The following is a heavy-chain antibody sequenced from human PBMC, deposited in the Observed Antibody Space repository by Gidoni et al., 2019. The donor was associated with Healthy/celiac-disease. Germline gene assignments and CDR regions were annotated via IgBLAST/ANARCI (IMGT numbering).Heavy chain of an antibody. J-gene: IGHJ6*02. V-gene: IGHV3-48*03. CDR2: ISSSGSTI. CDR3: ARELTQTLYGMDV. Sequence: EVQLVESAGGLVQPGGSLCLSCAASGLTFSSYEMNWVRQAPGKGLEWVSYISSSGSTIYYADSVKGRFTISRENAKNSLYLQMNSLRAEDTAVYYCARELTQTLYGMDVWGQGTTVTVSS. D-gene: IGHD7-27*01. CDR1: GLTFSSYE.